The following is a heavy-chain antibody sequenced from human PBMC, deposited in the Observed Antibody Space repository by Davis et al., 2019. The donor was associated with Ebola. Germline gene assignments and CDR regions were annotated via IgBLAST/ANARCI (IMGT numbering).Heavy chain of an antibody. J-gene: IGHJ4*02. Sequence: PSETLSLTCTVSGGSISSGDYYWSWIRQPPGKGLEWIGYIYYSGSTYYNPSLKSRVTISVDTSKNQFSLKLSSVTAADTAVYYCAREGMATVTTYYFDYWGQGTLVTVSS. CDR2: IYYSGST. V-gene: IGHV4-30-4*01. CDR3: AREGMATVTTYYFDY. CDR1: GGSISSGDYY. D-gene: IGHD4-17*01.